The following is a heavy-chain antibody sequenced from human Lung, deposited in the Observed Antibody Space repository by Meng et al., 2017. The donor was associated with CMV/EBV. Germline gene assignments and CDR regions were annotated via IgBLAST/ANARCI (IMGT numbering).Heavy chain of an antibody. V-gene: IGHV2-5*02. D-gene: IGHD2-2*01. CDR3: ALFTRSWFDP. CDR2: IYWDDDK. Sequence: QINLKESGPTLVKPTHTLTLTCTFSGFSLSTSEVGVGWIRQPPGKALEWLAVIYWDDDKRYSPSLKSRLTITKDTSKNQVVLTLTNMDPVDTATYYCALFTRSWFDPWGQGTLVTVSS. J-gene: IGHJ5*02. CDR1: GFSLSTSEVG.